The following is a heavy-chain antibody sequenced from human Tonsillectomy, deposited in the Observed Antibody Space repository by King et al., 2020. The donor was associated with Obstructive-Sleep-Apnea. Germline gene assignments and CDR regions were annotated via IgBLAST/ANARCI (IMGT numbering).Heavy chain of an antibody. V-gene: IGHV3-15*01. Sequence: VQLVESGGGLVKPGGSLRLACIASGFTFNKAWMSWVRQAPGKGLEWIGRIKSKTDAETRDYAAPVKGRFTLSRDDSKNTRYLHMNSLKTEDTAMYYCSSTYYYDSSGLDLWGRGTLVTVSS. J-gene: IGHJ2*01. CDR3: SSTYYYDSSGLDL. CDR2: IKSKTDAETR. CDR1: GFTFNKAW. D-gene: IGHD3-22*01.